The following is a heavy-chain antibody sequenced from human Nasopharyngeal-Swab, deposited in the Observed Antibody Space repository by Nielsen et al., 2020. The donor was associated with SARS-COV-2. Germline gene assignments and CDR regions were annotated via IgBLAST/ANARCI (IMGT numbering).Heavy chain of an antibody. CDR1: GFNFGNFA. CDR2: TSADGTSSGVST. J-gene: IGHJ6*02. V-gene: IGHV3-23*01. Sequence: GESLKISCAASGFNFGNFAMSWVRQAPGKGLEWVATTSADGTSSGVSTYYAESVKGRFTISRDSANDILHLQMNSLRAEDSALYYCAKDKATFCTSSVCYFGMDVWGQGTTVTVSS. CDR3: AKDKATFCTSSVCYFGMDV. D-gene: IGHD2-8*01.